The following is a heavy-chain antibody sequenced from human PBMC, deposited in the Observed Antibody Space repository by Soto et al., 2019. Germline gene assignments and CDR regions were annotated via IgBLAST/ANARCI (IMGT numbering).Heavy chain of an antibody. CDR2: MNPNRCNT. D-gene: IGHD3-10*01. CDR1: GYTFTSYD. CDR3: ARPRGSYFLPLPRGDYYYMDV. J-gene: IGHJ6*03. Sequence: ASVKVSCKASGYTFTSYDINWVRQATGQGLEWMGWMNPNRCNTGYAQKFQGRATRTRNTTISTAYMELSSLRSEDTAVYYWARPRGSYFLPLPRGDYYYMDVWGKGTTVTVSS. V-gene: IGHV1-8*01.